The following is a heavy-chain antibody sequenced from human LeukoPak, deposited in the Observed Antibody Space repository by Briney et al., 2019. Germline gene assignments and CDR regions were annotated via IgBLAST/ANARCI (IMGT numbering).Heavy chain of an antibody. CDR3: AIIVSGSYSSSFVDY. D-gene: IGHD1-26*01. J-gene: IGHJ4*02. CDR2: ISAYNGNT. V-gene: IGHV1-18*01. CDR1: VYTFISYG. Sequence: ASVKVSCKASVYTFISYGISWVRQAPGQGLEWMGWISAYNGNTNYAQKFQGRVTMTTDTSTSTAYMELRSLRSDDTAMYYSAIIVSGSYSSSFVDYWGQGTLVTVSS.